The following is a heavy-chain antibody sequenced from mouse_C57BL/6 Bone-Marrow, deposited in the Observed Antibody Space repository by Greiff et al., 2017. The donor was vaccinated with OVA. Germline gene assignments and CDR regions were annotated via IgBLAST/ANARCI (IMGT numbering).Heavy chain of an antibody. D-gene: IGHD3-2*02. CDR1: GYTFTSYW. CDR3: ALSGRGDY. V-gene: IGHV1-59*01. CDR2: IDPSDSYT. J-gene: IGHJ4*01. Sequence: QVQLKQPGAELVRPGTSVKLSCKASGYTFTSYWMHWVKQRPGQGLEWIGVIDPSDSYTNYNQKFKGKATLTVDTSSSTAYMQLSSLTSEDSAVYYCALSGRGDYWGQGTSVTVSS.